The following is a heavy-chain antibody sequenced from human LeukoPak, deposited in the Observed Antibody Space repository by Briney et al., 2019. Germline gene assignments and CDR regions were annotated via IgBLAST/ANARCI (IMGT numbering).Heavy chain of an antibody. CDR2: IKADGSDT. V-gene: IGHV3-43*02. CDR1: GFTIGPYA. CDR3: ATWAFYHNLDV. Sequence: GSLRLSCAASGFTIGPYAMYWVRQGPGRGLEWVSVIKADGSDTFYADSVRGRFTTSRDNSKNSLYLQMNSLTSEDTALYYCATWAFYHNLDVWGQGTTVIVSS. D-gene: IGHD2/OR15-2a*01. J-gene: IGHJ6*02.